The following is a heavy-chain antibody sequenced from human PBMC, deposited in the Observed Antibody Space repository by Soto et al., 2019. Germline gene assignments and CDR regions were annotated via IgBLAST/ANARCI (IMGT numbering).Heavy chain of an antibody. Sequence: SETLSLTCAVYGGSFSGYYWSWIRQPPGKGLEWIGEINHSGSTNYNPSLKSRVTISVDTSKNQFSLKLSSVTAADTAVYYCARESTRNGYTLWAPFDYWGQGTLVTVSS. CDR1: GGSFSGYY. CDR3: ARESTRNGYTLWAPFDY. D-gene: IGHD5-18*01. V-gene: IGHV4-34*01. CDR2: INHSGST. J-gene: IGHJ4*02.